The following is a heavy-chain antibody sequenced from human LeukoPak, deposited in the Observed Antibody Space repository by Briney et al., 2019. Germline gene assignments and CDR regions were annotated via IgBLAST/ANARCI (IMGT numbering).Heavy chain of an antibody. CDR1: GFTFSSYA. CDR3: AKRDGYCSGGSCPPYYYGMDV. D-gene: IGHD2-15*01. CDR2: ISGSGGST. Sequence: GGSLRLSCAASGFTFSSYAMSWVRQAPGKGLEWVSAISGSGGSTYYADSVKGRFTISRDNSKNTLYLQMNSLRAEDTAVYYCAKRDGYCSGGSCPPYYYGMDVWGQGTTVTVSS. V-gene: IGHV3-23*01. J-gene: IGHJ6*02.